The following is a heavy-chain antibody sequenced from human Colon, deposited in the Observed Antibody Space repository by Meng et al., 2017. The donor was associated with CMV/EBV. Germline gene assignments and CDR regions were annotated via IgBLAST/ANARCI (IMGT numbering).Heavy chain of an antibody. CDR3: TTGYRNGFSF. V-gene: IGHV3-15*01. Sequence: VRLVGWGGGLVQPGGSLRLSCAGSGISFSNVWMTWVRQAPGKGLEWVGRIKRKTEGETTGYAAPVKGRFIISRDDSRNTLYLQMSSLKTEDTAVYYCTTGYRNGFSFWGQGTLVTVSS. CDR1: GISFSNVW. J-gene: IGHJ4*02. CDR2: IKRKTEGETT. D-gene: IGHD5-24*01.